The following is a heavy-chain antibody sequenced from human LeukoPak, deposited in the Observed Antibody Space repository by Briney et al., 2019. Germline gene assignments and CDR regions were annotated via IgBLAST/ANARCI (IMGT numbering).Heavy chain of an antibody. D-gene: IGHD3-3*01. Sequence: GGSLRLSCAVSGFTFSSYWMHWVRQAPGKGLVWVSRIDRDGSRINYADSVKGRFTISRDNGKNTLFLQMNSLRAEDTAVYYCARGVPYDSWSGPHYSDYWGQGTLVTVSS. CDR3: ARGVPYDSWSGPHYSDY. CDR1: GFTFSSYW. CDR2: IDRDGSRI. V-gene: IGHV3-74*01. J-gene: IGHJ4*02.